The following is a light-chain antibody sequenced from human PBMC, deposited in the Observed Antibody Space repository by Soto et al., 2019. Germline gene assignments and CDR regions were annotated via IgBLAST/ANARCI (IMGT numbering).Light chain of an antibody. J-gene: IGKJ2*01. Sequence: EIVRTQSPATLAVSPGERAALSCRASQSVSSNFAWYQQTPGQAPRLIIYGAYSRATGTPARFSGSGSGTELTLTISMLQSEDFAVYYCQQYNNWPYTFGLRTKLEMK. CDR3: QQYNNWPYT. CDR2: GAY. V-gene: IGKV3-15*01. CDR1: QSVSSN.